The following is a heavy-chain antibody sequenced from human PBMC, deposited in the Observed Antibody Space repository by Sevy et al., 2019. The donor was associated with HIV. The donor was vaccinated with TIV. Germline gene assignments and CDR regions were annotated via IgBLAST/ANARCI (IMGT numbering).Heavy chain of an antibody. CDR2: ISYDGSNK. CDR1: GFTFSSYA. V-gene: IGHV3-30-3*01. J-gene: IGHJ6*02. D-gene: IGHD3-16*01. CDR3: ARELGAHYYYYGVDV. Sequence: GGSLRLSCAASGFTFSSYAMHWVRQAPGKGLEWVAVISYDGSNKYYADSVKGRFTISRDNSKNTLYLQMNSLRAEDTAVYYCARELGAHYYYYGVDVWGQGTTVTVSS.